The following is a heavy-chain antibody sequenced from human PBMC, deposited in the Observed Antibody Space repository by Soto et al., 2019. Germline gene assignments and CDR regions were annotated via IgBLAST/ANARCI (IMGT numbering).Heavy chain of an antibody. Sequence: QVQLQESGPGLVKPSETLSLTCTVSGDSVNTGTYYWSWIRQPPGRALEWIGYFYYGGSTNYNPSRSSRVTISGDTSKDQYSLRLTSVTAGDTAVYYCATGRFYYGSEYWGQGSLVTVSS. J-gene: IGHJ4*02. D-gene: IGHD3-10*01. CDR2: FYYGGST. V-gene: IGHV4-61*01. CDR3: ATGRFYYGSEY. CDR1: GDSVNTGTYY.